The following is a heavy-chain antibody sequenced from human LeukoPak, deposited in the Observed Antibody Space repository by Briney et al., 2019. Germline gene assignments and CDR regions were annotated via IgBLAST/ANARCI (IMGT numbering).Heavy chain of an antibody. CDR1: GGSIGSSTYY. J-gene: IGHJ5*02. Sequence: PSETLSLTCTVSGGSIGSSTYYWGWIRQPPGKGLEWIGSIYYSGSTYYNPSLKSRVTISVDTSKNQFSLKLSSVTAADTAVYYCATHVAAYGSASPFNWFDPWGQGTLVTVSS. V-gene: IGHV4-39*01. CDR2: IYYSGST. CDR3: ATHVAAYGSASPFNWFDP. D-gene: IGHD3-10*01.